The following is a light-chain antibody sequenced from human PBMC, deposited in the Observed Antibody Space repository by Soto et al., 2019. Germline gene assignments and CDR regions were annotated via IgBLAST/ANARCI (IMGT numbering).Light chain of an antibody. Sequence: QSVLTQPPSVSAAPGQTVTISCSGSSSNIGNNYVSWYQHLPGTAPKLLIYDNNKRPLGIPDRFSGSKSGTSATLGITGLQTGDEADYYCGTWDSSLSAWVFGGGTKLTVL. V-gene: IGLV1-51*01. CDR3: GTWDSSLSAWV. CDR2: DNN. J-gene: IGLJ2*01. CDR1: SSNIGNNY.